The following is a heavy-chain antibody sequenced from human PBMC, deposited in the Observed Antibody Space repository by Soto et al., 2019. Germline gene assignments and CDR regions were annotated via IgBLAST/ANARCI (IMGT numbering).Heavy chain of an antibody. D-gene: IGHD3-3*02. J-gene: IGHJ3*02. V-gene: IGHV3-33*01. Sequence: GGSLRLSCAVSRFPFSFYGFHWVRQSPGKGLEWLGVIVSDGSAIYHADSLEGRFFISRDNSKDILYLQMNSLRVEDTAVYYCARDDAFDNENGFDMWGQGTMVTVSS. CDR3: ARDDAFDNENGFDM. CDR2: IVSDGSAI. CDR1: RFPFSFYG.